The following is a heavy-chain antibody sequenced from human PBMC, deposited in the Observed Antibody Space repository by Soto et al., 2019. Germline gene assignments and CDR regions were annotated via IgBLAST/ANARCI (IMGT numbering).Heavy chain of an antibody. CDR2: FDPEDGET. CDR1: GYTLTELS. J-gene: IGHJ3*02. CDR3: ATFFYDYGDYYDRSPKGDAFDI. V-gene: IGHV1-24*01. Sequence: ASVKVSCKVSGYTLTELSMHWVRQAPGKGLEWMGGFDPEDGETIYAQKFQGRVTMTEDTSTDTAYMELSSLRSEDTAVYYCATFFYDYGDYYDRSPKGDAFDIWGQGTMVTVSS. D-gene: IGHD4-17*01.